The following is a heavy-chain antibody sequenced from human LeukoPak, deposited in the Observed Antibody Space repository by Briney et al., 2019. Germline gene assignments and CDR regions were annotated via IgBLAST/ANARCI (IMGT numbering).Heavy chain of an antibody. CDR1: GFTFSSFW. V-gene: IGHV3-7*01. Sequence: GGSLRLSCAASGFTFSSFWMNWVRQAPGKGLEWVANIKQDGSEKYYLDSVKGRFTISRDNAKSSLYLQMNSLRAEDTAVYYCASGHYSSSWLFDYWGQGTLVTVSS. CDR2: IKQDGSEK. D-gene: IGHD6-13*01. CDR3: ASGHYSSSWLFDY. J-gene: IGHJ4*02.